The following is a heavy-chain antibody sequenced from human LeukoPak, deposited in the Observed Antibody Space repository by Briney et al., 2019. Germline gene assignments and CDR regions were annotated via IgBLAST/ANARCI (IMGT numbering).Heavy chain of an antibody. CDR2: IYYSGST. CDR1: GGSISSGDYY. Sequence: SETLSLTCTVSGGSISSGDYYWSWIRQPPGKGLEWIGYIYYSGSTYYNPSLKSRVTISVDTSKNQFSLKLSSVTAADTAVYYCARVSEDDYGDYEPGCFDYWGQGTLVTVSS. J-gene: IGHJ4*02. D-gene: IGHD4-17*01. V-gene: IGHV4-30-4*01. CDR3: ARVSEDDYGDYEPGCFDY.